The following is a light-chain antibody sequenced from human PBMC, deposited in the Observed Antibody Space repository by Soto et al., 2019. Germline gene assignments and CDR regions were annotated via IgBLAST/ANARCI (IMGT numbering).Light chain of an antibody. Sequence: EIVLTQSPATLSLSPGERATLSCRASQSVSYYLAWYQQKPGQAPRLLIYDASSRATGVPDRFSGSGSGTDFTLTISRLEPEDFAVYYCQQYGHSPWTFGQGTKVDIK. J-gene: IGKJ1*01. CDR3: QQYGHSPWT. V-gene: IGKV3-20*01. CDR1: QSVSYY. CDR2: DAS.